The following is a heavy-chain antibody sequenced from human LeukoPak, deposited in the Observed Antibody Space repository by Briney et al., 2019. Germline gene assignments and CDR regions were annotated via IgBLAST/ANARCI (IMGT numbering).Heavy chain of an antibody. CDR2: FSNSGST. J-gene: IGHJ4*02. CDR3: VRGYYNILTGYYVDY. D-gene: IGHD3-9*01. V-gene: IGHV4-59*01. Sequence: SETLSLTCTVSGGSISNYYWSWIRQPPGKGLEWIGYFSNSGSTDYNPSLKSRVTISVDTSKNQFSLKLSSVTAADTAVYYCVRGYYNILTGYYVDYWGQGTLVTVSS. CDR1: GGSISNYY.